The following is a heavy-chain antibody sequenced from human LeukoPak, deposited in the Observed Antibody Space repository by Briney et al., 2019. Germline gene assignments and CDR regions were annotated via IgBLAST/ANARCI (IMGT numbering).Heavy chain of an antibody. D-gene: IGHD5-12*01. CDR1: GGTFSSYA. CDR3: ARDPQNRGYSGYDGRNWFDP. V-gene: IGHV1-69*13. CDR2: IIPIFGTA. Sequence: SVKVSCKASGGTFSSYAISWVRQAPGQGLEWMGGIIPIFGTANYAQKFQGRVTITADESTSTAYMELSSLRSEDTAVYYCARDPQNRGYSGYDGRNWFDPWGQGTLVTVSS. J-gene: IGHJ5*02.